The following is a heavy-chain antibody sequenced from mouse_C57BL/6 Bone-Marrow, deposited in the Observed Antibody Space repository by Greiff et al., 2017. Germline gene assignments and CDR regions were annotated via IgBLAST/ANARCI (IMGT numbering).Heavy chain of an antibody. CDR2: IYPGSGST. D-gene: IGHD1-1*01. Sequence: QVQLQQSGAELVKPGASVKMSCKASGYTFTSYWITWVKQRPGQGLEWIGDIYPGSGSTNYNEKFKSKATLTVDTSSSPAYMQLSSLTSEDSAVYYCARGGDYYGKTYWGQGTTLTVSS. CDR3: ARGGDYYGKTY. V-gene: IGHV1-55*01. CDR1: GYTFTSYW. J-gene: IGHJ2*01.